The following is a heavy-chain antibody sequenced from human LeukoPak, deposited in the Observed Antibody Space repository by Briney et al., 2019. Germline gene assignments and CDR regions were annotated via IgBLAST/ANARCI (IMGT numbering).Heavy chain of an antibody. CDR3: AKDMGYYYGSGSYPPENDY. CDR1: GFTFSRYG. Sequence: GRSLRLSCAASGFTFSRYGMHWVRQAPGKGLEWVAVVSFEGSNKYYADSVKGRFTISRDNSKNTLSLQMNSLRAEDTAVYYCAKDMGYYYGSGSYPPENDYWGQGTLVTVSS. CDR2: VSFEGSNK. J-gene: IGHJ4*02. D-gene: IGHD3-10*01. V-gene: IGHV3-30*18.